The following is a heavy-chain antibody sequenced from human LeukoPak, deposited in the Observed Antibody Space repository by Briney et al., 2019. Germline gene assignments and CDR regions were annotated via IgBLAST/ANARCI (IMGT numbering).Heavy chain of an antibody. CDR3: TRVNLRTGERFFDY. Sequence: GGSLRLSCAASGFTFSDHYMDWVRQVPGKGLEWVSRIRNKANTYITEYAASVKGRFAISRDDSKNSVYLQLNSLKTEDTAVYYCTRVNLRTGERFFDYWGQGTLVTVSS. CDR2: IRNKANTYIT. V-gene: IGHV3-72*01. CDR1: GFTFSDHY. J-gene: IGHJ4*02. D-gene: IGHD7-27*01.